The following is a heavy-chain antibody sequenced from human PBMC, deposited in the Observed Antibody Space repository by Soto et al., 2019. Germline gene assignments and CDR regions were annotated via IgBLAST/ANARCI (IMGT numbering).Heavy chain of an antibody. J-gene: IGHJ4*02. D-gene: IGHD1-1*01. CDR3: AGGPSLSGSFFDS. CDR2: TYYTSRWYF. V-gene: IGHV6-1*01. Sequence: SQTLSLTCAISGDSVSSKSAAWNWVRQSPSRGLEWLGRTYYTSRWYFDYDLSVQSRITISPDTSKNQFSLQLNSVTPEDTAVYLCAGGPSLSGSFFDSWGQGTLVTVSS. CDR1: GDSVSSKSAA.